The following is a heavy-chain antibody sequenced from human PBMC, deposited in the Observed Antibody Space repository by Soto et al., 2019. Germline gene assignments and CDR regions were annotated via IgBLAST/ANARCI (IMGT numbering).Heavy chain of an antibody. J-gene: IGHJ4*02. CDR3: ARAREPEYSSAISFDI. D-gene: IGHD5-18*01. CDR2: IYSAGST. V-gene: IGHV3-53*01. Sequence: GGFLRLSCAASGLTVSSSYMSWVRQAPGKGLQWVSVIYSAGSTYYANSVKGRFTISRDISTNMVYLQMSSLTDEDTAVYYCARAREPEYSSAISFDIWGQGALVTVS. CDR1: GLTVSSSY.